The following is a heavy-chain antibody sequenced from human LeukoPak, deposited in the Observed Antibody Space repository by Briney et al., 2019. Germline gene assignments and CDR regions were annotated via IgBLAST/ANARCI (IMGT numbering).Heavy chain of an antibody. CDR2: INPSGGST. Sequence: ASVKVSCKASGYTFTSYYMHWVRQAPGQGLEWMGIINPSGGSTSYAQRFQGRVTMTRDMSTSTVYMELSSLRSEDTAVYYCARGDYYYDSSGYFDYWGQGTLVTVSS. CDR3: ARGDYYYDSSGYFDY. CDR1: GYTFTSYY. J-gene: IGHJ4*02. D-gene: IGHD3-22*01. V-gene: IGHV1-46*01.